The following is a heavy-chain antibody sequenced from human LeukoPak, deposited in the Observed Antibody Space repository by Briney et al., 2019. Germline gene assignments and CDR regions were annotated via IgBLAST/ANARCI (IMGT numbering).Heavy chain of an antibody. Sequence: PSETLSLTCSVSIGSISSSKWWSWVRQSPVKGREWIGYIYHSGSTYYNPSLKSRVTISVDRSKNQFSLKLSSVTAADTAVYYCARDIDYYGMDVWGQGTTVTVSS. J-gene: IGHJ6*02. CDR3: ARDIDYYGMDV. V-gene: IGHV4-4*02. CDR1: IGSISSSKW. D-gene: IGHD1-26*01. CDR2: IYHSGST.